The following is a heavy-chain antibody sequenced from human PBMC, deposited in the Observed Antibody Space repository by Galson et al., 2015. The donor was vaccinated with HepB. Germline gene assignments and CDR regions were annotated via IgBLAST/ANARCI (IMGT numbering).Heavy chain of an antibody. CDR1: GFTFTDYW. V-gene: IGHV3-7*03. CDR3: AKAMGPFFGV. Sequence: SLRLACAASGFTFTDYWLSWVRQAPGKGLEWVANINKDGNDKYYVDSVEGRVTVSRENAKNSLYLQMNSLRAEDTALYYCAKAMGPFFGVWGPGTLVTVSS. D-gene: IGHD2-8*01. CDR2: INKDGNDK. J-gene: IGHJ4*02.